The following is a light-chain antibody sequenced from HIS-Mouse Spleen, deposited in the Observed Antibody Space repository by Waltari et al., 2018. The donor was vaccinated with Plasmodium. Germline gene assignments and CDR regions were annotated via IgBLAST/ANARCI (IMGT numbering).Light chain of an antibody. Sequence: SYELTQPPLVSVSPGQTARITCSGDALPKTNSLRYQKKSGQAPVLVIYEDSKRPSGIPGRFSGASSGTMATLTISGAQVEDEADYYCYSTDSSGNHRVFGGGTKLTVL. CDR3: YSTDSSGNHRV. CDR2: EDS. V-gene: IGLV3-10*01. CDR1: ALPKTN. J-gene: IGLJ3*02.